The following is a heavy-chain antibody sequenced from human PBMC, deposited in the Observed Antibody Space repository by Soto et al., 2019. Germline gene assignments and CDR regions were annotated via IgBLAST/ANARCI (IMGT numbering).Heavy chain of an antibody. CDR1: VYTFTIYA. V-gene: IGHV1-3*01. CDR2: INAGNGNT. Sequence: GPSENVSCKASVYTFTIYAMHWVRHAPGKRHERIGWINAGNGNTKYSQKFQGRVTITRDTSASTAYMELSSLRSEDTAVYYCARAGAVLRYFDWHPTTPAFDYWGQGTLVTVSS. J-gene: IGHJ4*02. CDR3: ARAGAVLRYFDWHPTTPAFDY. D-gene: IGHD3-9*01.